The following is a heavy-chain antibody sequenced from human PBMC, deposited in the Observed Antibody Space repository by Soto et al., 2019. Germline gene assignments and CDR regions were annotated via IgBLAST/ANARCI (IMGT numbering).Heavy chain of an antibody. Sequence: ASVKVSCKASGDTFSGYPINWVRQAPGEGLEWMGRIIPVIGTTNDAQRFEGRVTFTADESTNTANMELRGLLSGDTAVYYCARDGGFGELKYWGPGTLVTVSS. V-gene: IGHV1-69*11. J-gene: IGHJ4*02. CDR2: IIPVIGTT. CDR1: GDTFSGYP. D-gene: IGHD3-10*01. CDR3: ARDGGFGELKY.